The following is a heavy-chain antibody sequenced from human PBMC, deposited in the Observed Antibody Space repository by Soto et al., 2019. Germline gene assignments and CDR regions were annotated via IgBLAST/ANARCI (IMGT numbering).Heavy chain of an antibody. CDR2: IYYSGST. CDR1: GGSISSGDYY. Sequence: SETLSLTCTVSGGSISSGDYYWSWIRQPPGKGLEWIGYIYYSGSTYYNPSLKSRVTISVDTSKNQFSLKLSSVTAADTAVYYCAVVPAAIGYFRFFDPWGPGTLVTVSS. CDR3: AVVPAAIGYFRFFDP. D-gene: IGHD2-2*02. J-gene: IGHJ5*02. V-gene: IGHV4-30-4*01.